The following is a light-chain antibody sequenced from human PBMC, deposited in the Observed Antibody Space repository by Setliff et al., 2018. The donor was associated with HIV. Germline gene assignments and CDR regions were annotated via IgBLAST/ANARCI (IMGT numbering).Light chain of an antibody. CDR3: SSFTSSSSYV. J-gene: IGLJ1*01. Sequence: QSALAQPASVSGSPGQSITISCTGTSNDFGSYDYVSWYQHQPGKVPKLMIYEVSNRPSGVSDRFSGSKSGNTAPLTISGLQTEDEADYYCSSFTSSSSYVLGTGTKVTVL. CDR1: SNDFGSYDY. CDR2: EVS. V-gene: IGLV2-14*01.